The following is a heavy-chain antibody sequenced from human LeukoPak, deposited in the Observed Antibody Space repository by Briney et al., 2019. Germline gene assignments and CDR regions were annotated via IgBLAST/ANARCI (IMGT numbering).Heavy chain of an antibody. Sequence: PGRSLRLSCAASGFTFSSYAMSWVRQAPGKGLEWVSAISGSGGSTYYADSVKGRFTISRDSSKNTLYLQMNSLRAEDTAVYYCAKDGITIFGGGFDYWGQGTLVTVSS. V-gene: IGHV3-23*01. CDR3: AKDGITIFGGGFDY. CDR1: GFTFSSYA. D-gene: IGHD3-3*01. J-gene: IGHJ4*02. CDR2: ISGSGGST.